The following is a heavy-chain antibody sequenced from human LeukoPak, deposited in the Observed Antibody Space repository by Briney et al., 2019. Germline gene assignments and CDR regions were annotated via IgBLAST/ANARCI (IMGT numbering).Heavy chain of an antibody. CDR1: GFTFSRYA. CDR2: ISGSGGST. Sequence: GGSLRLSCAASGFTFSRYAMSWVRQAPVKGLEWVSAISGSGGSTYYADSVKGRFTISRDNSKNTLYLQMNSLRAEDTAVYYCAKDAYYDFWSGYPPHYWGQGTLVTVSS. V-gene: IGHV3-23*01. J-gene: IGHJ4*02. CDR3: AKDAYYDFWSGYPPHY. D-gene: IGHD3-3*01.